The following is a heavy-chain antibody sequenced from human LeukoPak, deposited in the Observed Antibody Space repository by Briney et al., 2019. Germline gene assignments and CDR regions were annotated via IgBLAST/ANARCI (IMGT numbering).Heavy chain of an antibody. CDR3: ASNGDYGFDY. CDR2: IKQDGSEK. D-gene: IGHD4-17*01. CDR1: GFTFSDYY. J-gene: IGHJ4*02. Sequence: PGGSLRLSCAASGFTFSDYYMSWVRQAPGKGLEWVANIKQDGSEKYYVDSVKGRFTISRDNAKNSLYLQMNSLRAEDTAVYYCASNGDYGFDYWGQGTLVTVSS. V-gene: IGHV3-7*01.